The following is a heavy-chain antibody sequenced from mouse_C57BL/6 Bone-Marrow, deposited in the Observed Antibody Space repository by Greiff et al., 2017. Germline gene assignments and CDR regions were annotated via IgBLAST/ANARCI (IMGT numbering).Heavy chain of an antibody. D-gene: IGHD2-1*01. Sequence: VQLQQSGAELVRPGASVKLSCPASGFNIKDDYMHWVKQRPEQGLEWIGWIDPENGDTEYASKFQGKATITADPSSNTAYRQLSSLTSEDTAVYYCTSVTSWFAYWGQGTLVTVSA. V-gene: IGHV14-4*01. CDR1: GFNIKDDY. CDR2: IDPENGDT. J-gene: IGHJ3*01. CDR3: TSVTSWFAY.